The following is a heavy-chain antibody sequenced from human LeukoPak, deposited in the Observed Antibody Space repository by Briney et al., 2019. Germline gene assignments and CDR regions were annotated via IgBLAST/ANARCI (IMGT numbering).Heavy chain of an antibody. CDR3: ARGQGTVTTH. J-gene: IGHJ4*02. V-gene: IGHV4-34*01. D-gene: IGHD4-17*01. Sequence: SETLSLTCGVYGGPFSGYYCTWIRQPPGKGLEWIGEINHSGSANYNPSLKSRVTISLDTSKNQFSLKLSSVTAADTAVYYCARGQGTVTTHWGQGTLVTVSS. CDR2: INHSGSA. CDR1: GGPFSGYY.